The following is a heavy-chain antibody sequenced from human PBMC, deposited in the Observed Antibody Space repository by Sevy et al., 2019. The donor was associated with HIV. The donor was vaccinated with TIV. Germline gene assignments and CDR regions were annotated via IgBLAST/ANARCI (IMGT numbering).Heavy chain of an antibody. CDR2: IRYDGSNK. CDR3: AKDVIRGNYDILTGYPRYYYYGMDV. J-gene: IGHJ6*02. V-gene: IGHV3-30*02. CDR1: GFTFSSYG. D-gene: IGHD3-9*01. Sequence: GGSLRLSCAASGFTFSSYGMHWVRQAPGKGLEWVAFIRYDGSNKYYADSVKGRFTISRDNSKNTLYLQMNSRGAEDKAVYYCAKDVIRGNYDILTGYPRYYYYGMDVWGQGTTVTVSS.